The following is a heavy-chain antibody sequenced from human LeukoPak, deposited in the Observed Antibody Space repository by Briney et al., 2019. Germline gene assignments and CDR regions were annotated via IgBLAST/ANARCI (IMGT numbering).Heavy chain of an antibody. Sequence: SVKVSCKASGGTFSSYAISWVRQAPGQGLKWMGGIIPIFGTANYAQKFQGRVTITADESTSTAYMELSSLRSEDTAVYYCARGRDVVVVPYYYYYYMDIWGKGTTVTVSS. D-gene: IGHD2-2*01. CDR2: IIPIFGTA. CDR3: ARGRDVVVVPYYYYYYMDI. CDR1: GGTFSSYA. J-gene: IGHJ6*03. V-gene: IGHV1-69*01.